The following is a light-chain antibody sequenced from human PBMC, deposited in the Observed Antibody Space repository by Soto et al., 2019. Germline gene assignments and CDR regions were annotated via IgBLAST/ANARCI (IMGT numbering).Light chain of an antibody. CDR3: AAWDDSLSGVL. CDR1: SSNNGSNY. CDR2: RNN. V-gene: IGLV1-47*01. Sequence: QSVLTQPPSASVTPGQRVTISCSGSSSNNGSNYVYWYQQLPGTAPKLLIYRNNQRPSGVPDRFSDSKSGTSASLAISGLRSEDEADYYCAAWDDSLSGVLFGGGTKLTVL. J-gene: IGLJ2*01.